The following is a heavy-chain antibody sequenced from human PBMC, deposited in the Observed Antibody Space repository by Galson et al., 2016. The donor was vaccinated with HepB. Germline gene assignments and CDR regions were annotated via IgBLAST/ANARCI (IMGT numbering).Heavy chain of an antibody. J-gene: IGHJ4*02. D-gene: IGHD5-12*01. CDR3: AKAQGWLRFNFWYYFGY. CDR2: ISCSGGST. Sequence: SLRHSYASAGFAFSSDAMSRGRQAPGPGLEWVAAISCSGGSTYYAGDLKGRVTISRVNSKNTLYLQMNSLRAEDTAVYYCAKAQGWLRFNFWYYFGYWGRGTLVTVSS. CDR1: GFAFSSDA. V-gene: IGHV3-23*01.